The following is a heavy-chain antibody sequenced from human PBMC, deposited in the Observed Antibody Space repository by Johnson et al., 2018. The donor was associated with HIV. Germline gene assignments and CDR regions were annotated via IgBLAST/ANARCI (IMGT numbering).Heavy chain of an antibody. CDR3: ARDGPLQFLEWLSAGAFDM. J-gene: IGHJ3*02. CDR1: GFTFSSYA. V-gene: IGHV3-30*04. CDR2: ISYDGSNK. D-gene: IGHD3-3*01. Sequence: QVQLVESGGGVVQPGRSLRLSCAASGFTFSSYAMHWVRQAPGKGLEWVAVISYDGSNKYYADSVKGRFTISRDNSKNTLYLQMNSLRAEDTAVYYCARDGPLQFLEWLSAGAFDMWGQGTMVTVSS.